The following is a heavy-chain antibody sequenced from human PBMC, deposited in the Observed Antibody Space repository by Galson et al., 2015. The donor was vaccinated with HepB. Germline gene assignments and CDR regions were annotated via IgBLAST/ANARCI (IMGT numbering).Heavy chain of an antibody. J-gene: IGHJ6*02. D-gene: IGHD6-6*01. CDR1: GFSLSTRGMC. V-gene: IGHV2-70*11. CDR3: ARTSSIAAQGVINYYGMDV. CDR2: IDWDDDK. Sequence: PALVKPTQTLTLTCTFSGFSLSTRGMCVSWIRQSPGKALEWLARIDWDDDKYYSTSLKTRLTISKDTSKNQVVLTMTNMDPVDTATYYCARTSSIAAQGVINYYGMDVWGQGPRSPSP.